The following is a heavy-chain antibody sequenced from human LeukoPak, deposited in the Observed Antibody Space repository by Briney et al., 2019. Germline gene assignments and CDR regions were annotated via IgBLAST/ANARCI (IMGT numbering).Heavy chain of an antibody. J-gene: IGHJ6*02. CDR1: GSSFTSYG. CDR2: ISGNNGNT. CDR3: ARELVVAAAMLGYYYYYGMDV. D-gene: IGHD2-2*01. V-gene: IGHV1-18*01. Sequence: ASVKVSCKASGSSFTSYGISLVRQAPGQGLEWMGWISGNNGNTNYAQKFQGRVTMTTETSTSTAYMELRSLRSDDTAVYYCARELVVAAAMLGYYYYYGMDVWGQGTTVTVSS.